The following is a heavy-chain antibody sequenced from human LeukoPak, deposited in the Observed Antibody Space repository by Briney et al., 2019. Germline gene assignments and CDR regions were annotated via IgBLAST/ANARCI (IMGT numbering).Heavy chain of an antibody. CDR1: RFNFSSYS. Sequence: GGSLRLSCAASRFNFSSYSINWVRQAPGKGLGWVSSISRATYYIYYGDSVKGRFTVSRDNAKSSLYLQMNTLRAEDTAVYYCARAENYYDSSGNINYYYFYMDVWGKGTTVTVSS. CDR3: ARAENYYDSSGNINYYYFYMDV. J-gene: IGHJ6*03. CDR2: ISRATYYI. D-gene: IGHD3-22*01. V-gene: IGHV3-21*01.